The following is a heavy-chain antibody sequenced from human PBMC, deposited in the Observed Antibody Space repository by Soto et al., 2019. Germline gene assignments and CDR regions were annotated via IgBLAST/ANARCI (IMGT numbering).Heavy chain of an antibody. CDR2: ISGSGGST. D-gene: IGHD6-13*01. CDR1: VFTFSSYA. V-gene: IGHV3-23*01. Sequence: PGGSLRLSCAASVFTFSSYAMSWVRQAPGKGLEWVSAISGSGGSTYYADSVKGRFTISRDNSKNTLYLQMNSLRAEDTAVYYCAKDCLPIAAAGLFDYWGQGTLVTVSS. J-gene: IGHJ4*02. CDR3: AKDCLPIAAAGLFDY.